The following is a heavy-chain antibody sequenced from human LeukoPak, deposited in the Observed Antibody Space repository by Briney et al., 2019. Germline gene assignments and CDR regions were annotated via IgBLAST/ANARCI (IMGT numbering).Heavy chain of an antibody. D-gene: IGHD5-18*01. CDR3: AKPGQDTAMANFNY. J-gene: IGHJ4*02. Sequence: GGSLRLSCAASGFTFSSYGMHWVRQAPGKGLEWVAFIRYDGSNKYYADSVKGRFIISRDNSKNTLYLQMNSLRAEDTAVYYCAKPGQDTAMANFNYWGQGTLSPSPQ. CDR2: IRYDGSNK. V-gene: IGHV3-30*02. CDR1: GFTFSSYG.